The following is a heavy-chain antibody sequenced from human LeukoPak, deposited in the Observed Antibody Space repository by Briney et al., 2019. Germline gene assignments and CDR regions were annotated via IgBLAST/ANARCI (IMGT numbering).Heavy chain of an antibody. CDR1: GFTFSSYS. J-gene: IGHJ3*02. Sequence: GGSLRLSCAASGFTFSSYSVNWVRQAPGKGLEWVSSISSSSSYIYYADSVKGRFTISRDNAKNSLYLQMNSLRAEDTAVYYCARVRIAARPREDAFDIWGQGTMVTVSS. CDR2: ISSSSSYI. D-gene: IGHD6-6*01. CDR3: ARVRIAARPREDAFDI. V-gene: IGHV3-21*01.